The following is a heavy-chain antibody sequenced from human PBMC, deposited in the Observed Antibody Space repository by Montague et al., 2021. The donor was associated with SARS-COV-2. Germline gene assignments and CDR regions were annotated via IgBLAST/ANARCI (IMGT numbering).Heavy chain of an antibody. CDR2: IFYSGST. CDR3: ASQPIPVTGSGEFDY. Sequence: SETLSLTCTVSGSSIGSETHYWGWIRQPPGKGLEWIGSIFYSGSTYYSSSLKSRVSISVDTSKNQFSLRLRSVTAADTAVYYCASQPIPVTGSGEFDYWGLGTLVTVSS. V-gene: IGHV4-39*01. CDR1: GSSIGSETHY. J-gene: IGHJ4*02. D-gene: IGHD6-19*01.